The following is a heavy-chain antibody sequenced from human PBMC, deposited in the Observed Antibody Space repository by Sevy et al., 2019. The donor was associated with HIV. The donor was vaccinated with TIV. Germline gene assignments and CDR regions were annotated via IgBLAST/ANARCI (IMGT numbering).Heavy chain of an antibody. J-gene: IGHJ6*02. D-gene: IGHD5-12*01. CDR2: IAKYGSNE. CDR3: ARETGMTTISYGMDV. V-gene: IGHV3-30*03. CDR1: GFTFSSYG. Sequence: GGSLRLSCAASGFTFSSYGMHWFRQAPGKGLEWVAVIAKYGSNELYGESVTGRFTISRGNSKNTLYLQMSSLKDEDTAVYYCARETGMTTISYGMDVWGQGTTVTVSS.